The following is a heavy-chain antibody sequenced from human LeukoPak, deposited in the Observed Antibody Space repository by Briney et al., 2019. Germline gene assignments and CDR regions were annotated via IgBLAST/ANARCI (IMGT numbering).Heavy chain of an antibody. Sequence: ASVKVSCKASGYTFTTYDINWVRQATGQGLEWMGWMNPNSGNTGYAQKFQGRVTMTRNTSISTAYMELRSLRSEDTAVYYCARGPNKSDGGNSGSAWFDPWGQETLVTVSS. J-gene: IGHJ5*02. CDR1: GYTFTTYD. D-gene: IGHD4-23*01. CDR3: ARGPNKSDGGNSGSAWFDP. V-gene: IGHV1-8*01. CDR2: MNPNSGNT.